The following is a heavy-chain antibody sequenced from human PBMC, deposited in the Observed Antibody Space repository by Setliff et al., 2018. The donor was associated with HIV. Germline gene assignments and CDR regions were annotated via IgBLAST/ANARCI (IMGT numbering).Heavy chain of an antibody. D-gene: IGHD6-19*01. CDR1: GGSISSGSYY. Sequence: SETLSLTCPVSGGSISSGSYYWSWIRQPAGKGLEWIGRIYTSGNTNYNPSLKSRVTISADTSKKQFSLKLNSVTAADTAVYYCARGRYSSGWYKDAFDICGQGTMVTVSS. V-gene: IGHV4-61*02. J-gene: IGHJ3*02. CDR3: ARGRYSSGWYKDAFDI. CDR2: IYTSGNT.